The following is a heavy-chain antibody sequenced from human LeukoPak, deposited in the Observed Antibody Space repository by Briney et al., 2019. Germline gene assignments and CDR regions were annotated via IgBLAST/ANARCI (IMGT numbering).Heavy chain of an antibody. CDR2: IWYDGSNK. Sequence: PGRSLRLSCAASGFTFSSYGMHWVRQAPGKGMEWVAVIWYDGSNKYYTDSVKGRFTISRDNSKNTLYLQMNSLRAEDTAVYYCARGQYSPDYWGQGTLVTVSS. D-gene: IGHD2-15*01. CDR3: ARGQYSPDY. CDR1: GFTFSSYG. J-gene: IGHJ4*02. V-gene: IGHV3-33*01.